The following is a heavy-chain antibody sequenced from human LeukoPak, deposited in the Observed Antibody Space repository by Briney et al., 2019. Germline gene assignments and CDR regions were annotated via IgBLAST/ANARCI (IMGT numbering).Heavy chain of an antibody. CDR3: ARDVGYDSSGYYPYYFDY. V-gene: IGHV3-53*01. CDR2: IYSGGIA. CDR1: GTVSNNY. D-gene: IGHD3-22*01. Sequence: GGSLRLSCAASGTVSNNYLSWVRQAPGKGLEWVSVIYSGGIAYYADSVKGRFTISRDNSKNTLYLQMNSLRAEDTAVYYCARDVGYDSSGYYPYYFDYWGQGTLVTVSS. J-gene: IGHJ4*02.